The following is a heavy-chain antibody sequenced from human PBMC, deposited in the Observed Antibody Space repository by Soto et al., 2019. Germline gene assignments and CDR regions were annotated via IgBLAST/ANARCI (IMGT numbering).Heavy chain of an antibody. CDR1: GDSISSDNW. J-gene: IGHJ4*02. CDR3: ARGERQQQRDY. CDR2: DYHGWNI. Sequence: SAPLSLTCAVYGDSISSDNWWSWVRQPPGKRQERIGEDYHGWNINYHPSLKSRVIISVDKSKNQFSLNLSSVPDAYPAMYYCARGERQQQRDYWGQGTLVTV. V-gene: IGHV4-4*02. D-gene: IGHD6-13*01.